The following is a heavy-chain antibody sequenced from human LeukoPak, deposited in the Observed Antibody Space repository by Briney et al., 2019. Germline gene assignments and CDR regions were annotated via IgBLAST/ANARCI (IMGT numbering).Heavy chain of an antibody. Sequence: GGSLRLSCAASGFTFSSYDMHWVRQATGKGLEWVSAIGTAGDTYYPGSVKGRFTISRENAKNSLYLQMNSLRAEDTALYYCARSVPDYTRFDYWGQGALVTVSS. D-gene: IGHD4-11*01. CDR3: ARSVPDYTRFDY. J-gene: IGHJ4*02. CDR1: GFTFSSYD. CDR2: IGTAGDT. V-gene: IGHV3-13*01.